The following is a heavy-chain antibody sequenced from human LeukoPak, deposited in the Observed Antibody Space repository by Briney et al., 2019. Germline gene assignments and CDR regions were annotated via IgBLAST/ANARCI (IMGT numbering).Heavy chain of an antibody. CDR1: GYSFTNYW. Sequence: GESLKISCKASGYSFTNYWIGWVRQMPGKDLEWMGNIYPGDSDTRCSPSFQAQVPMSADKSIITAYLHWSSLKASDTAMYYCARQHPLFGDDFDIWGQGTMVTVSS. CDR3: ARQHPLFGDDFDI. V-gene: IGHV5-51*01. D-gene: IGHD3-10*01. CDR2: IYPGDSDT. J-gene: IGHJ3*02.